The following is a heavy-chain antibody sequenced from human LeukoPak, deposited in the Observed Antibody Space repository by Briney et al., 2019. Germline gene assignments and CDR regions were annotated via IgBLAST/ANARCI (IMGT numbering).Heavy chain of an antibody. Sequence: PSETLSLTCTVSGGSISSSSYYWGWIRQPPGKGLEWIGSIYYSGSTYYNPSLKSRVTISVDTSKNQFSLKLSSVTAADTAVYYCARQLIRWGGSYPYYFDYWGQGTLVTVSS. D-gene: IGHD1-26*01. CDR1: GGSISSSSYY. CDR2: IYYSGST. V-gene: IGHV4-39*01. J-gene: IGHJ4*02. CDR3: ARQLIRWGGSYPYYFDY.